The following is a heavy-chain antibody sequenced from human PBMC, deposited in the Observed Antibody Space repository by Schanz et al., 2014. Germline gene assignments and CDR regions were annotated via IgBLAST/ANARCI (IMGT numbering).Heavy chain of an antibody. CDR1: GFTFSRYS. CDR3: AKEDRTHSSDYVY. Sequence: ESGGGVVQPGGSLRLSCAASGFTFSRYSMHWVRQAPGKGLEWVAFIRYDGSSKYYADSVRGRFTISRDDSKNTLYLQMNSLRPEDTAVYYCAKEDRTHSSDYVYWGQGTLVTVSS. V-gene: IGHV3-30*02. J-gene: IGHJ4*02. CDR2: IRYDGSSK. D-gene: IGHD3-22*01.